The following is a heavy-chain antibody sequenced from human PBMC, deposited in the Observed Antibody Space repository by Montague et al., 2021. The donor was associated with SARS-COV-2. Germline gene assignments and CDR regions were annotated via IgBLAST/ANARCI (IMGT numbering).Heavy chain of an antibody. CDR2: ISSDGSNN. Sequence: SLRLSCAASGFTFSSYAMHWVRQAPGKGLEWVAVISSDGSNNYYASSVKGRFTISRDNYKNTLYLQMNSLRAEATAVYYCARELVATIDGFEYWGQGTLVTVSS. D-gene: IGHD5-12*01. CDR3: ARELVATIDGFEY. V-gene: IGHV3-30-3*01. J-gene: IGHJ4*02. CDR1: GFTFSSYA.